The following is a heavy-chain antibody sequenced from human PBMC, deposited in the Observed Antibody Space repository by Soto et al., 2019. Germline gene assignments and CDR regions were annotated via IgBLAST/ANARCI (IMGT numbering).Heavy chain of an antibody. D-gene: IGHD3-3*01. CDR2: IYTSGST. V-gene: IGHV4-4*07. CDR3: ARNTADFGVVITPNWFDP. Sequence: SGSRSLTWPVSGGSISSYCGSWIRQPAGKGLEWIGRIYTSGSTNYNPSLKSRVTMSVDTSKNQFSLKLSSVTAADTAVYYCARNTADFGVVITPNWFDPWGQGTLVTVSS. CDR1: GGSISSYC. J-gene: IGHJ5*02.